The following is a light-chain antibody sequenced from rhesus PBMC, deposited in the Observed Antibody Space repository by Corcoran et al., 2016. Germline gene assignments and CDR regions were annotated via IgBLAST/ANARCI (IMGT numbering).Light chain of an antibody. J-gene: IGKJ2*01. Sequence: DIQMTQSPSFLSASVGDTVTITCRASQGISSSLNWFQQKPGKAPKLLIYDASSLESGVPSRFSGSGSGTDFTLTIRSLQPEDFAAYYCLQHNSYPHSFGQGTKVEIK. CDR1: QGISSS. CDR3: LQHNSYPHS. V-gene: IGKV1-28*03. CDR2: DAS.